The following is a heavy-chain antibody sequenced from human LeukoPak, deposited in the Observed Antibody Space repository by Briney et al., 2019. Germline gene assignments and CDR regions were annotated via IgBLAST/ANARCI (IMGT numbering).Heavy chain of an antibody. Sequence: SETLSLACEVSGGSIDNYYWTWIRQPAGKGLEWVGRIYSSGSLDYNPSLKSRLTVSIDTSKNQFSLKLTSVTAADTAVYYCARGSGHSDTYPLDYWGQGTRVTVSS. CDR1: GGSIDNYY. J-gene: IGHJ4*02. CDR2: IYSSGSL. CDR3: ARGSGHSDTYPLDY. D-gene: IGHD5-18*01. V-gene: IGHV4-4*07.